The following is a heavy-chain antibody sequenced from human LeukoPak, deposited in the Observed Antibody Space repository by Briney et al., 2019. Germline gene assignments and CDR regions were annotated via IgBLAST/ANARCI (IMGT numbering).Heavy chain of an antibody. V-gene: IGHV3-30*04. D-gene: IGHD2-15*01. CDR3: ARGGKCSDGKCYLIDY. Sequence: GGSLRLSCVASGLTFSNSAMHWVRQAPGKGLEWVAIMSFDGSHERYGDSVKGRFTLSRDNSKNTLYLQINSLRTEDTAVYYCARGGKCSDGKCYLIDYCGQGTLVTVSS. J-gene: IGHJ4*02. CDR2: MSFDGSHE. CDR1: GLTFSNSA.